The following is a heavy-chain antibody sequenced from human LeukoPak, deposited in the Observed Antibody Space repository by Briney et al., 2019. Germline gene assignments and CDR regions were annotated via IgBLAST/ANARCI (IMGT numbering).Heavy chain of an antibody. J-gene: IGHJ4*02. CDR3: ARGDGYNRY. Sequence: SETLSLTCTVSGASISSYYWSWIRQPPGKGLEWIGYIYYSGSTNYNPSLKSRVTISVDTSKNQFSLKLSSVTAADTAVYYCARGDGYNRYWGQGTLVTASS. CDR2: IYYSGST. V-gene: IGHV4-59*01. D-gene: IGHD5-24*01. CDR1: GASISSYY.